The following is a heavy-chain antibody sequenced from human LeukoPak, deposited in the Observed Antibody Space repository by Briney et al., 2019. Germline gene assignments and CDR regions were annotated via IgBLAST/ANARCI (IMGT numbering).Heavy chain of an antibody. CDR3: SRLRGYSYGYADY. V-gene: IGHV3-74*01. Sequence: GGSLRLSCAASGFTFSSYWMHWVRQAPGKGLVWVSRINSDGSSTSYADSVKGRFTISRDNAKNSLYLQMNSLRAEDTAVYYCSRLRGYSYGYADYWGQGIVVTVSS. J-gene: IGHJ4*02. CDR2: INSDGSST. D-gene: IGHD5-18*01. CDR1: GFTFSSYW.